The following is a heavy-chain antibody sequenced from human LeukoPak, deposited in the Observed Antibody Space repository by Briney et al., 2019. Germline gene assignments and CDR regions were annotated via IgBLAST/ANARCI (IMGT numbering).Heavy chain of an antibody. CDR1: GFNFSSHA. D-gene: IGHD6-19*01. V-gene: IGHV3-23*01. Sequence: GGSLRLSCAASGFNFSSHAMNWVRQTPRKGLEWISAISGRGGSTYYADSVKGRFTISRDKSKNTLYLQMNSLRAEDTAVYYCAKSSIAVPGTTLVYWGQGTLVTVSS. CDR2: ISGRGGST. J-gene: IGHJ4*02. CDR3: AKSSIAVPGTTLVY.